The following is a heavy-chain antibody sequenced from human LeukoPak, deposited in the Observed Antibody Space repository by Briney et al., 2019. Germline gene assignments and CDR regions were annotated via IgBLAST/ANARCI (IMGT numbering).Heavy chain of an antibody. Sequence: PSETLSLTCTVSGGSISRNDYYWDWIRQPPGMGLEYIGSIYYSGSTYYNPSLKSRVTISVDTSKNQFSLQLNSVTPEDTAVYYCARERAPFDYWGQGTLVTVSS. CDR2: IYYSGST. CDR1: GGSISRNDYY. CDR3: ARERAPFDY. V-gene: IGHV4-39*02. J-gene: IGHJ4*02.